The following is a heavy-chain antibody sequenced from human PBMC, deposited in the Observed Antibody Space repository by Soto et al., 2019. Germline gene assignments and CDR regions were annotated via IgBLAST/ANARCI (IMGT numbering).Heavy chain of an antibody. D-gene: IGHD2-15*01. CDR1: GGSMSSSSYY. V-gene: IGHV4-39*01. J-gene: IGHJ5*02. Sequence: SETLSLTCTVSGGSMSSSSYYWGWIRQPPGKGLEWIGSIYYSGSTYYNPSLKSRVTISVDTSKNQFSLKLSSVTAADTAVYYCARLRMGNWFDPWGQGTLVTVSS. CDR3: ARLRMGNWFDP. CDR2: IYYSGST.